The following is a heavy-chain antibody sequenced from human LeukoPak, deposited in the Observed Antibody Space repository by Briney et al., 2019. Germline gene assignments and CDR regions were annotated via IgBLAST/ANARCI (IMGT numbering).Heavy chain of an antibody. CDR1: GYTFTSYG. CDR2: ISAYNGNT. J-gene: IGHJ6*04. Sequence: ASVKVSCKASGYTFTSYGISWVRQAPGQGLEWMGWISAYNGNTNYAQKLQGRVTMTTDTSTSTAYMELRSLRSDDTAVYYCARRPSSGWYGSDGMDVRGKGTTVTVSS. D-gene: IGHD6-19*01. CDR3: ARRPSSGWYGSDGMDV. V-gene: IGHV1-18*04.